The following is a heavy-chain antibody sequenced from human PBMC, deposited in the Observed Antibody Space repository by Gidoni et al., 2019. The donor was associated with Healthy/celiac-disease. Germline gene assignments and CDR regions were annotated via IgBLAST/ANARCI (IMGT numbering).Heavy chain of an antibody. CDR1: GFTFDSYA. CDR2: MSWNSGSI. J-gene: IGHJ4*02. D-gene: IGHD2-2*01. CDR3: AKDPSVYCSSTSCYGHYFDY. Sequence: EVQLVESVGGLVQPGRSLRLSCAASGFTFDSYARHWVRQAPGKGLEWVSGMSWNSGSIGYADSVKGRLTICRDNAKNSMYLQMNSLRAEDTALYYCAKDPSVYCSSTSCYGHYFDYWGQGTLVTVSS. V-gene: IGHV3-9*01.